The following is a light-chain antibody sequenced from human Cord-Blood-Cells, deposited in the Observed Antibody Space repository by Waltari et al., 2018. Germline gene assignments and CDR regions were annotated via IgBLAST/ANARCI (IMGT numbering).Light chain of an antibody. CDR2: EVS. Sequence: QPALTQPASVSGPPGQSITIPCTGTSSDVGSYNLVSWYQQHPGKAPKLMIYEVSKRPSGVSNRFSGSKSGNTASLTISGLQAEDEADYYCCSYAGSSTWVFGGGTKLTVL. CDR3: CSYAGSSTWV. V-gene: IGLV2-23*02. CDR1: SSDVGSYNL. J-gene: IGLJ3*02.